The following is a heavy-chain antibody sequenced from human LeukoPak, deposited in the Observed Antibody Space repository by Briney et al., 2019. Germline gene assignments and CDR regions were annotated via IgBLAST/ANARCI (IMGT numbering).Heavy chain of an antibody. V-gene: IGHV3-20*04. Sequence: GGSLRLSCAASGFTFDDYGMSWVRQAPGKGLEWVSGINWNGGSTGYADSVKGRFTISRDNAKNSLYLQMNSLRAEDTALYYCASGSYYYDSSGYPFDYWGQGTLVTVSS. CDR3: ASGSYYYDSSGYPFDY. CDR2: INWNGGST. D-gene: IGHD3-22*01. J-gene: IGHJ4*02. CDR1: GFTFDDYG.